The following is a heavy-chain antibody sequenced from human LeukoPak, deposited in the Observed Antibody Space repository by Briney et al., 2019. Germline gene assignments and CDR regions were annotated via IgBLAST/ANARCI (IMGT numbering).Heavy chain of an antibody. CDR1: GASISNSAYY. V-gene: IGHV4-39*01. CDR2: VHYSGST. J-gene: IGHJ5*02. D-gene: IGHD3-3*01. Sequence: SETLSLTCTVSGASISNSAYYWLWIRQPPGEGLECIGTVHYSGSTFYNPSLKSRVNISVDTSKNQFSLQLSSVTAADTAVYYCARLFFVVDTWGQGTLVTVSS. CDR3: ARLFFVVDT.